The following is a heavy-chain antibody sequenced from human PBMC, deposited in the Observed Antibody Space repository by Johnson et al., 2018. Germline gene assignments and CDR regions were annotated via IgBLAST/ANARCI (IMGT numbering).Heavy chain of an antibody. CDR3: VKDLGGRSWH. J-gene: IGHJ1*01. V-gene: IGHV3-9*01. Sequence: VQLVESGGGLVQPGRSLRLSCAASGFTFDNYAIHWVRQTSGRGLEWVAGVSWNGGGRKYADSVKGRFTISRDNTKNSVFLLMGKLRPEDTASYYCVKDLGGRSWHGGQATLVTVSS. D-gene: IGHD3-10*01. CDR1: GFTFDNYA. CDR2: VSWNGGGR.